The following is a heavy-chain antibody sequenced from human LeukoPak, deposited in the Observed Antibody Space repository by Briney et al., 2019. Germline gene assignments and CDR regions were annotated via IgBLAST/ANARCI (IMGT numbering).Heavy chain of an antibody. CDR2: VYHSGSS. CDR3: AASKPNSYNVMSY. J-gene: IGHJ4*02. Sequence: SETLSLTCTVSGASITGHYWIWLRQPPGKGLERIVCVYHSGSSKYNPPLKSRVTLSVDTSKSQFSLTLSSVTAADTAVYYCAASKPNSYNVMSYRGLGTLVTVST. D-gene: IGHD2/OR15-2a*01. CDR1: GASITGHY. V-gene: IGHV4-59*11.